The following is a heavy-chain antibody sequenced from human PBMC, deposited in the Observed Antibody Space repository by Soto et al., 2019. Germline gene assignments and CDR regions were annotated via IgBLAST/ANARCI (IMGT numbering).Heavy chain of an antibody. CDR1: GYTFTSYG. D-gene: IGHD3-16*02. V-gene: IGHV1-18*01. CDR2: ISAYNGNT. Sequence: QVQLVQSGAEVKKPGASVKVSCKASGYTFTSYGISWVRQAPGQGLEWMGWISAYNGNTNYAQQLQGRVTMTTDTSTSTAYMELRSLRSDDTAVYYCARFGAYDYVWVSYRSADAFDIWGQGTMVTVSS. CDR3: ARFGAYDYVWVSYRSADAFDI. J-gene: IGHJ3*02.